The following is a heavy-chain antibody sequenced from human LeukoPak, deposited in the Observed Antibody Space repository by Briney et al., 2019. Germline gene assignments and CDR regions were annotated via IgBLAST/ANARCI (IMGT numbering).Heavy chain of an antibody. CDR3: SGRSDSHSIY. D-gene: IGHD4-11*01. J-gene: IGHJ4*02. V-gene: IGHV3-7*01. CDR1: GFTFSNFW. CDR2: IKPDGTDK. Sequence: GGSLRLSCEASGFTFSNFWMNWVRQTPGKGREWLANIKPDGTDKVYVDSVKGRFTISRDNAKNSVYLQLNSLRVEDTGVYYCSGRSDSHSIYWGQGTLVTVSS.